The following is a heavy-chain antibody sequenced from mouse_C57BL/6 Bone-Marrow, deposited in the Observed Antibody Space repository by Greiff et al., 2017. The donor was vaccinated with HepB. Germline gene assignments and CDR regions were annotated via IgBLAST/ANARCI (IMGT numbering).Heavy chain of an antibody. CDR3: ARERGYSNYVPYWYFDV. Sequence: DVQLQESGAELVKPGASVKLSCTASGFNIKDYYMHWVKQRTEQGLEWIGRIDPEDGETKYAPKFQCKATITADTSSNTAYLQLSSLTSEDSAVYFCARERGYSNYVPYWYFDVWGTGTTVTVSS. V-gene: IGHV14-2*01. CDR2: IDPEDGET. CDR1: GFNIKDYY. J-gene: IGHJ1*03. D-gene: IGHD2-5*01.